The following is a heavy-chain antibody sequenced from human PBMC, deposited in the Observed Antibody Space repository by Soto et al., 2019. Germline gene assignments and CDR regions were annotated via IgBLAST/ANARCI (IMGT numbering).Heavy chain of an antibody. V-gene: IGHV3-11*06. D-gene: IGHD5-18*01. CDR2: ISSSSSYT. CDR3: ARFGARHDTAMVN. CDR1: GFTFSDYY. J-gene: IGHJ4*02. Sequence: PGGSLRLSCAAYGFTFSDYYMSWIRQAPGKGLEWVSYISSSSSYTNYADSVKGRFTISRDNAKDSLYLQMNSLRAEDTAVYYCARFGARHDTAMVNWGQGTLVTVSS.